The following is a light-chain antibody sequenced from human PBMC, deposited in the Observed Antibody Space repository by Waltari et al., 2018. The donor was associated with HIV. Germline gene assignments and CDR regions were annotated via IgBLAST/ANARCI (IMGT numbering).Light chain of an antibody. CDR1: QNVDDK. CDR2: HSS. CDR3: QQYHHWPPLT. J-gene: IGKJ4*01. Sequence: TQSPATISVSPGGRFTVSCRASQNVDDKLAWYQQKPGQSPRLLIYHSSVRAAGVPTRFGGAGSATNFTLTITSLQSEDFALYFCQQYHHWPPLTFGGGSRVELK. V-gene: IGKV3D-15*01.